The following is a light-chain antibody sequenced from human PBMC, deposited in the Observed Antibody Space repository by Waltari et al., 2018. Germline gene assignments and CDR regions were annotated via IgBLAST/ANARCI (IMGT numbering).Light chain of an antibody. CDR3: QQPYNTPPT. V-gene: IGKV1-39*01. CDR2: AAS. Sequence: IQMTQSPSSLSASVGDRVTITCRANQPISTYLNWYQQKPGRAPSLLIFAASNLQSRVPLRFSGAGSWTDFTLTITSLQPYAFATYFCQQPYNTPPTFGHGTKVEIK. CDR1: QPISTY. J-gene: IGKJ2*01.